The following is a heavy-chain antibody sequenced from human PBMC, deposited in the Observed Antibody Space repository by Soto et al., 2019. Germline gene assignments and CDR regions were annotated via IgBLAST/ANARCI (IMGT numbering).Heavy chain of an antibody. CDR3: ARLYGLDAFDI. CDR2: IYYSGST. CDR1: GGSISSSSYY. V-gene: IGHV4-39*01. D-gene: IGHD3-16*02. J-gene: IGHJ3*02. Sequence: SETLSLTCTVSGGSISSSSYYWGWIRQPPGKGLEWIGSIYYSGSTYYNPSLKSRVTISVDTSKNQFSLKLSSVTAADTAVYYCARLYGLDAFDIWGQGTMVTVSS.